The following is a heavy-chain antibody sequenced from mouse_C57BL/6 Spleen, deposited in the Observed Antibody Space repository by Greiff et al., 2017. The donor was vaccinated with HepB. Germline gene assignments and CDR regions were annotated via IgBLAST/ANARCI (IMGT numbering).Heavy chain of an antibody. J-gene: IGHJ4*01. Sequence: LQESGPELVKPGASVKISCKASGYAFSSSWMNWVKQRPGKGLEWIGRIYPGDGDTNYNGKFKGKATLTADKSSSTAYMQLSSLTSEDSAVYFCARSYYGYAMDYWGQGTSVTVSS. V-gene: IGHV1-82*01. CDR1: GYAFSSSW. CDR3: ARSYYGYAMDY. CDR2: IYPGDGDT. D-gene: IGHD2-10*01.